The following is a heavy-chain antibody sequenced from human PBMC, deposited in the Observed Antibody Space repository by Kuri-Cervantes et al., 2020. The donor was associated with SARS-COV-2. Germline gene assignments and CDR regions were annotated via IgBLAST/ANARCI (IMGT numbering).Heavy chain of an antibody. D-gene: IGHD1-26*01. CDR1: GFTFSSYA. J-gene: IGHJ4*02. CDR3: AKVVRGSYDY. V-gene: IGHV3-23*01. Sequence: LTCAASGFTFSSYAMSWVRQAPGKGLEWVSAISGSGGSTYYADSVKGRFTISRDNSKNTLYLRMNSLRAEDTAVYYCAKVVRGSYDYWGQGTLVTVSS. CDR2: ISGSGGST.